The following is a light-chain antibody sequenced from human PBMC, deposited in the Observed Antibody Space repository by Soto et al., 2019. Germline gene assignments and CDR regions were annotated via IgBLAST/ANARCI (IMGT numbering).Light chain of an antibody. V-gene: IGKV1-5*03. CDR2: KAS. CDR3: QQYNSYSIT. CDR1: QSISSW. J-gene: IGKJ5*01. Sequence: DTQMTPSPSTLSASVGDRVTITCRASQSISSWLAWYQQKPGKAPKLLIYKASSLESGVPSRFSGSGSGTEFTLTISSLQPDDFATYYCQQYNSYSITFGQGTRLEIK.